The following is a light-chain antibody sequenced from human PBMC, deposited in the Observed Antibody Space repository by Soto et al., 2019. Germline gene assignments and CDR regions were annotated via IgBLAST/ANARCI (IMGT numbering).Light chain of an antibody. J-gene: IGKJ4*01. CDR1: QSLVHSNGNTY. Sequence: DIVMTQSPLSSPVTLGQPASISCRSSQSLVHSNGNTYLSWLHQRPGQPPRLLIYKTSKRLSGVPDRFSGSGAGTDFILKISRVEAEDVGVYYCMQVTQFPLTFGGGTKVDIK. CDR2: KTS. V-gene: IGKV2-24*01. CDR3: MQVTQFPLT.